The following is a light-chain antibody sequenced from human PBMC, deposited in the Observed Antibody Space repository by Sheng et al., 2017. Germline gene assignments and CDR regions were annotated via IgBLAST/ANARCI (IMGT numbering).Light chain of an antibody. CDR1: QSVSNTY. J-gene: IGKJ5*01. V-gene: IGKV3-20*01. CDR3: QQSGTSHT. Sequence: EIVLTQSPGTLSLSPGDMATLSCRASQSVSNTYLAWYQQRPGQAPRLLIYGASTRASGTPARFSGSGSGTDFTLTISGLEPEDFAMYYCQQSGTSHTFGQGTRV. CDR2: GAS.